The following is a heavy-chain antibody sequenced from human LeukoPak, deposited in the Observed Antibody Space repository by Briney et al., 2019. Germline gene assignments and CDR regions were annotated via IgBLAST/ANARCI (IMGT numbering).Heavy chain of an antibody. CDR1: GGSIGTYY. V-gene: IGHV4-59*08. CDR3: ARRDSYTSPFQY. Sequence: SETLSLTCTISGGSIGTYYWSWIRQPPGKGLEWIGYFSYSGSANYNPSLKSRVTISVDTSKKLFSLKLRSATTADTAVYFCARRDSYTSPFQYWGQGTLVTVSS. J-gene: IGHJ1*01. CDR2: FSYSGSA. D-gene: IGHD3-16*01.